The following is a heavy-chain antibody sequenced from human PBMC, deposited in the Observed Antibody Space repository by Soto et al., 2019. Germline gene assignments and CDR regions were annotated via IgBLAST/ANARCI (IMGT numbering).Heavy chain of an antibody. CDR2: ISYDGSNK. CDR1: GLTFSSYG. Sequence: QVQLVESGGGVVQPGRSLRLSCAASGLTFSSYGMHWVRQAPGKGLEWVAVISYDGSNKYYADSVKGRFTISRDNSKNTLYLQMNSLRAEDTAVYYCAKDGYYYDSSGFYWYFDLWGRGTLVTVSS. V-gene: IGHV3-30*18. J-gene: IGHJ2*01. D-gene: IGHD3-22*01. CDR3: AKDGYYYDSSGFYWYFDL.